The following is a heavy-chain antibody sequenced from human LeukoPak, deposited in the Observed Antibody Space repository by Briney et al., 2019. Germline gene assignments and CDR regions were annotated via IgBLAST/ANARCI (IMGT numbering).Heavy chain of an antibody. CDR3: APGWPTLDY. Sequence: SETLSLTCAVYGGSFSGYYWSWIRQPPGKGLEWIGEINHSGSTNYNPSLKSRVTISVDTSKNQFSLKLSSVTAADTAVYYCAPGWPTLDYWGQGTLVTDSS. CDR1: GGSFSGYY. J-gene: IGHJ4*02. V-gene: IGHV4-34*01. CDR2: INHSGST. D-gene: IGHD2-15*01.